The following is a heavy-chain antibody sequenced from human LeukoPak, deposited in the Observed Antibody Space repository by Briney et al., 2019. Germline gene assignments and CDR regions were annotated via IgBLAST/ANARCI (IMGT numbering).Heavy chain of an antibody. CDR1: GYTFTSYG. CDR3: ARCTGGGSCYGVRY. Sequence: ASVKVSCTASGYTFTSYGISWVRQAPGQGLEWMGWISAYNGNTNYAQKLQGRVTMTTETSTSTAYMELRSLRSDDTAVYYCARCTGGGSCYGVRYWGQGTLVTVSS. CDR2: ISAYNGNT. D-gene: IGHD2-15*01. V-gene: IGHV1-18*01. J-gene: IGHJ4*02.